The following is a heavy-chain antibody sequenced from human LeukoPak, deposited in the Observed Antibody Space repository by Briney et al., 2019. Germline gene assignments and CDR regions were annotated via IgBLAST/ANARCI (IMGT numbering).Heavy chain of an antibody. CDR2: IYTSGST. Sequence: SETLSLTCTVSGGSISSYYWSWIRQPAGKGLEWIGRIYTSGSTNYNPSLKSRVTMSVDTSKNQFSLKLSSVTAADTAAYYCARGYARYCSTTSCYTGRYYYYMDVWGKGTTVTVSS. CDR1: GGSISSYY. V-gene: IGHV4-4*07. CDR3: ARGYARYCSTTSCYTGRYYYYMDV. D-gene: IGHD2-2*02. J-gene: IGHJ6*03.